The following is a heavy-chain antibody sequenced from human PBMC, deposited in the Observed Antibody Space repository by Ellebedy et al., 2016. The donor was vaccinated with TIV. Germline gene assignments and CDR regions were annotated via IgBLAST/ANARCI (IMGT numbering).Heavy chain of an antibody. Sequence: AASVKVSCKASGGTLSTYAISWVRQAPGQGLEWIGGINPMLSLANHAQKFRGRVTITADKSTSTVSMELRSLSSEDTALYYCARDLSPDKGDYYMDVWGTGTTVTVSS. V-gene: IGHV1-69*10. CDR1: GGTLSTYA. D-gene: IGHD1-14*01. J-gene: IGHJ6*03. CDR2: INPMLSLA. CDR3: ARDLSPDKGDYYMDV.